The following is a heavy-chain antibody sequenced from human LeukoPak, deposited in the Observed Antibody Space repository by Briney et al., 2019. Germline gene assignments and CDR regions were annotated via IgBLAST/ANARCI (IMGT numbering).Heavy chain of an antibody. CDR1: GCTFTSYG. J-gene: IGHJ4*02. Sequence: ASVKVSCKASGCTFTSYGIRWVRQPPGQGLERMGWISAYNGNTNYAQKLQGRVTMTTDTSTSTAYMELRSLRSDDTAVYYCARAYGDYVPFDYWGQGTLVTVSS. V-gene: IGHV1-18*01. CDR3: ARAYGDYVPFDY. CDR2: ISAYNGNT. D-gene: IGHD4-17*01.